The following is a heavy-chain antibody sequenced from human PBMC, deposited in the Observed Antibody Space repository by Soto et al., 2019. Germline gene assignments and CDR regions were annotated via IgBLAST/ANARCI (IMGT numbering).Heavy chain of an antibody. D-gene: IGHD3-10*01. CDR2: FDPEDGET. CDR1: GYTLNELS. Sequence: QVQLVQSGAEVKKPGASVKVACKVSGYTLNELSIHWVRQAPGKGLEWMGGFDPEDGETVYAQKVQGRVTMTEDTSTDTANMELSSLTSEDTAVYYCATGGPAGDFDYWGQGTLVTVSS. V-gene: IGHV1-24*01. J-gene: IGHJ4*02. CDR3: ATGGPAGDFDY.